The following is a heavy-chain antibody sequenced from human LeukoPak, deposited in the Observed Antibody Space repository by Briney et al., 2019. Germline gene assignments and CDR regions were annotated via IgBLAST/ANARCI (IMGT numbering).Heavy chain of an antibody. CDR1: GFTFSSYA. V-gene: IGHV3-23*01. J-gene: IGHJ3*02. D-gene: IGHD3-3*01. Sequence: GGSLRLSCAASGFTFSSYAMSWVRQAPGKGLEWVSAISGSGGSTYYADSVKGRFTISRDNSKNTLYLQMNSLRAGDTAVYYRAKVPVFSLTISEVVTDDAFDIWGQGTIVTVSS. CDR2: ISGSGGST. CDR3: AKVPVFSLTISEVVTDDAFDI.